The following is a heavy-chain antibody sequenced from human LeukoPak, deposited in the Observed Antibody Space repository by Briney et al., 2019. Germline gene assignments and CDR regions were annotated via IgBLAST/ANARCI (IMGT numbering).Heavy chain of an antibody. CDR3: ARGPTRDGYCSSTSCYFLDF. D-gene: IGHD2-2*03. CDR2: INRDGSGK. Sequence: GGSLRLSCAASGFTFSNYWMRWVRQAPGKGLEWVANINRDGSGKYYVDSVKGRFTISRDNTKNSLYLQMNSLRAEDTAVYYCARGPTRDGYCSSTSCYFLDFWGQGTLVTVSS. CDR1: GFTFSNYW. V-gene: IGHV3-7*01. J-gene: IGHJ4*02.